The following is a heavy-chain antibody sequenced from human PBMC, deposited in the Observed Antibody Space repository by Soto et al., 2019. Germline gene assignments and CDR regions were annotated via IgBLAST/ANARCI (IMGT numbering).Heavy chain of an antibody. CDR3: AKDLLGCYGSGSYCTYYYYYGMDV. Sequence: PGGSLRLSCAASGFTFSSYGMHWVRQAPGKGLEWVAVISYDGSNKYYADSVKGRFTISRDNSKNTLYLQMNSLRAEDTAVYYCAKDLLGCYGSGSYCTYYYYYGMDVWGQGTTVTVSS. CDR2: ISYDGSNK. D-gene: IGHD3-10*01. CDR1: GFTFSSYG. J-gene: IGHJ6*02. V-gene: IGHV3-30*18.